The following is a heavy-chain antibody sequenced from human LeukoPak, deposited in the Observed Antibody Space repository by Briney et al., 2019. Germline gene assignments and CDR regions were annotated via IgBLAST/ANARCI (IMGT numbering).Heavy chain of an antibody. CDR2: INPNSGGT. CDR3: ARDIGPIFGVENAFDI. Sequence: ASVKVSCKASGYTFTGYYMHWVRQAPGQGLEWMGWINPNSGGTNYAQKFQGRVTMTRDTSISTAYMELSRLRSDDTAVYYCARDIGPIFGVENAFDIWGQGTMVTVSS. CDR1: GYTFTGYY. D-gene: IGHD3-3*01. J-gene: IGHJ3*02. V-gene: IGHV1-2*02.